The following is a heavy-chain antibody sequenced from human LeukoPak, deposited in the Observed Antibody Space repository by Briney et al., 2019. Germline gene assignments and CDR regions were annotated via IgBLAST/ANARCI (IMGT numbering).Heavy chain of an antibody. Sequence: PGGSLRLSCAASGFTFSSYSMNWVRQAPGKGLEWVSYISSSSSTIYYADSVKGRFTISRDNAKNSLYLQMNSLRAKDTAVYYCAGTFSGRITARDYWGQGTLVTVSS. J-gene: IGHJ4*02. V-gene: IGHV3-48*01. D-gene: IGHD3-10*01. CDR2: ISSSSSTI. CDR3: AGTFSGRITARDY. CDR1: GFTFSSYS.